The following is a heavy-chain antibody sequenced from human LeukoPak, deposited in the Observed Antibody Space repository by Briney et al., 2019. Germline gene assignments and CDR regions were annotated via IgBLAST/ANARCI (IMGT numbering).Heavy chain of an antibody. CDR3: ARAPYGYYGRSVDY. D-gene: IGHD4-17*01. V-gene: IGHV3-53*01. J-gene: IGHJ4*02. Sequence: QPGGSLRLSCAASGFTVSSNYMSWVRQAPGKGLEWVSVIYSGGSTYYADSVKGRFTISRDNSKNTLYLQMNSLRAEDTAGYYCARAPYGYYGRSVDYWGQGTLVTVSS. CDR2: IYSGGST. CDR1: GFTVSSNY.